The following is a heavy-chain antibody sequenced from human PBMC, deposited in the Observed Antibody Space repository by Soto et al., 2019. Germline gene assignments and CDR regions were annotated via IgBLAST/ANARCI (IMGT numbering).Heavy chain of an antibody. V-gene: IGHV4-59*08. CDR2: VYNGNT. CDR3: GRIPFHGDSAY. J-gene: IGHJ4*02. Sequence: QVQLQESGPGVVKPSETLSLTCTISGGSISGYYWTWIRQSPGKGLEYIGYVYNGNTNYNPSLNSRVTISVDTSKNQFSLKLSSVTAIDTAVHYCGRIPFHGDSAYWGQGTLVTVSS. D-gene: IGHD2-21*01. CDR1: GGSISGYY.